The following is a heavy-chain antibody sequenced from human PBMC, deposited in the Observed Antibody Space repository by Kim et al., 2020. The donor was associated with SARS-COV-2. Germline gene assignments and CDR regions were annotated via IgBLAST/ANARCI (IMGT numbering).Heavy chain of an antibody. D-gene: IGHD3-10*01. CDR3: ARAMVRGSAGIDY. CDR2: IIPIFGTA. J-gene: IGHJ4*02. CDR1: GGTFSSYA. V-gene: IGHV1-69*13. Sequence: SVKVSCKASGGTFSSYAISWVRQAPGQGLEWMGGIIPIFGTANYAQKFQGRVTITADESTSTAYMELSSLRSEDTAVYYCARAMVRGSAGIDYWGQGTLVTVSS.